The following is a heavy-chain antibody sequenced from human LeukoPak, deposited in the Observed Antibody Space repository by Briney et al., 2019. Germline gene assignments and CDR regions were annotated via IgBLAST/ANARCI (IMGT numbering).Heavy chain of an antibody. CDR2: INPSSGGT. CDR3: ATPGVHYDPSGYYPFQH. J-gene: IGHJ1*01. Sequence: ASVKVSCKASGYTFTDYHIHWVRQAPGQGLEWMGWINPSSGGTNYAEKFQGRVTMTRDTATSTAYMELSSLSSEDTAVYYCATPGVHYDPSGYYPFQHWGQGTLVTVSS. V-gene: IGHV1-2*02. D-gene: IGHD3-22*01. CDR1: GYTFTDYH.